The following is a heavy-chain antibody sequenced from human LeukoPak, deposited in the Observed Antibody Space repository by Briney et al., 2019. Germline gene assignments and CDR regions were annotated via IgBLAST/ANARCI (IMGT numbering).Heavy chain of an antibody. D-gene: IGHD3-22*01. CDR3: ATTNDGGGYQWGDFFDF. CDR1: GGTSNSHA. CDR2: IIPNLGTT. J-gene: IGHJ4*02. Sequence: SVKVSCKASGGTSNSHAISWVRQASGQGLEWMGRIIPNLGTTNRAQNFQDRVTLTADKSTNTAYMELTSLTSDDTAVYYCATTNDGGGYQWGDFFDFWGQGTLVTVSS. V-gene: IGHV1-69*04.